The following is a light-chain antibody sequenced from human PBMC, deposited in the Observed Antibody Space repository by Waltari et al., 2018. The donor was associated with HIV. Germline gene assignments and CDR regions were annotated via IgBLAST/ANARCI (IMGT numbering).Light chain of an antibody. CDR3: QKYKSAPRT. CDR1: QGINNH. J-gene: IGKJ1*01. V-gene: IGKV1-27*01. Sequence: DIQMTQSPSSLSASVGDRVTITCRASQGINNHLAWYQQKPGKVPKLLIYATSTLQSGVPSRFRGSGSETDFTLTISSLQPEDVATYYCQKYKSAPRTFGQGTKVEIK. CDR2: ATS.